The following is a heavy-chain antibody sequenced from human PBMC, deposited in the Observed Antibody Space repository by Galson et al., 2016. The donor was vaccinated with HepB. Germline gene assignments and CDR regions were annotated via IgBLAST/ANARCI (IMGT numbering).Heavy chain of an antibody. J-gene: IGHJ4*02. CDR2: ISTSGTNT. CDR1: GFTFGDYY. D-gene: IGHD5-24*01. Sequence: SLRLSCAASGFTFGDYYMTWIRQAPGKGLEWVSYISTSGTNTYYADSVKGRFTISRDNAKNSLYVQMNSLRVEDTALYYCARDPGYITVAPFFDYWGQGTLVTVSS. V-gene: IGHV3-11*04. CDR3: ARDPGYITVAPFFDY.